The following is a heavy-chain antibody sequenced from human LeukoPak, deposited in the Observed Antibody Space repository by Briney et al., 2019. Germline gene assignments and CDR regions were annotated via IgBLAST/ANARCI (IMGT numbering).Heavy chain of an antibody. J-gene: IGHJ4*02. CDR1: GFTFSNYA. D-gene: IGHD5-18*01. CDR3: TKGTIWLPFDY. CDR2: ISGSGGST. Sequence: PGGSLRLSCAAPGFTFSNYAMSWARQAPGKGLEWVSAISGSGGSTYYADSVKGRFTISRDNSKDTLYLQTNSLRAEDTAVYYCTKGTIWLPFDYWGQGTLVTVSS. V-gene: IGHV3-23*01.